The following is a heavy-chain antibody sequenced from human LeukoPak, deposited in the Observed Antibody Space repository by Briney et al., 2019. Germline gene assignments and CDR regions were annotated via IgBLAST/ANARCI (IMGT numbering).Heavy chain of an antibody. Sequence: SETLSLTCTVSGYSISSGYYWGWIRQPPGKGLEWIGSIYHSGSTYYNPSLKSRATISVDTSKNQFSLKLSAVTAADTAVYYGARVFRLRFLEWLPLNCSDPWGQGTLVTVSS. V-gene: IGHV4-38-2*02. D-gene: IGHD3-3*01. J-gene: IGHJ5*02. CDR1: GYSISSGYY. CDR3: ARVFRLRFLEWLPLNCSDP. CDR2: IYHSGST.